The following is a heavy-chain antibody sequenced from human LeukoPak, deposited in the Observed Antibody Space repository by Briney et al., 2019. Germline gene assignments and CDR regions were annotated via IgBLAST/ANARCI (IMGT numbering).Heavy chain of an antibody. J-gene: IGHJ4*02. V-gene: IGHV4-61*01. CDR1: GGSVSSGTYY. CDR3: AREKMTTITTIDY. Sequence: PSETLSLTCTVSGGSVSSGTYYWSWIRQPPGKGLEWIGFIYYSGSTNCNPSLKSRVTISVDTSKNQFSLKLTSVTAADTAVYYCAREKMTTITTIDYWGQGTLVTVSS. CDR2: IYYSGST. D-gene: IGHD4-11*01.